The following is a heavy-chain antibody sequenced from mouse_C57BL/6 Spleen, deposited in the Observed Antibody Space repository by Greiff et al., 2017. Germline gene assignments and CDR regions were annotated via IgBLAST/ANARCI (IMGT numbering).Heavy chain of an antibody. CDR1: GYTFTSYW. J-gene: IGHJ2*01. CDR2: IDPSDSET. D-gene: IGHD2-1*01. V-gene: IGHV1-52*01. Sequence: QVKLQQPGAELVRPGSSVKLSCKASGYTFTSYWMHWVKPRPIQGLEWIGNIDPSDSETHNNQKFKEKATLTVDTSSSTTYLQLSSLTSEDYAVYNCARLIYGNYVGIYFDYWGQGTTLTVST. CDR3: ARLIYGNYVGIYFDY.